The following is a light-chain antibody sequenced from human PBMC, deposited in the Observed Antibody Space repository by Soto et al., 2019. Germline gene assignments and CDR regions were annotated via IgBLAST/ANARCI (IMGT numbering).Light chain of an antibody. V-gene: IGKV3-20*01. Sequence: EIVLTQSPGTLSLSPGERAVLSCRASRSVNNNYLAWYQRKPGRAPRLLIYGASSRATGIRDRFIGSGSGTDFTLTITRLEPEDFAVYFCQQYGSSPPTFGQGTKVEFK. CDR2: GAS. CDR1: RSVNNNY. CDR3: QQYGSSPPT. J-gene: IGKJ1*01.